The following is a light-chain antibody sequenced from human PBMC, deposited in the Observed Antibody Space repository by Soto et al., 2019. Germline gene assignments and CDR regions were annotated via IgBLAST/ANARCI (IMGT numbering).Light chain of an antibody. CDR2: DAS. J-gene: IGKJ3*01. CDR3: QQYNIWRPEVT. Sequence: EKVKTQSPATLSLSPGESATLSCRASQSVNSNLAWYQQKPGQTPRLLIYDASTRAAGVPVRYTSSGSATDFNLTIRSLQSEDFAIYYCQQYNIWRPEVTVGPGTKVDIK. CDR1: QSVNSN. V-gene: IGKV3-15*01.